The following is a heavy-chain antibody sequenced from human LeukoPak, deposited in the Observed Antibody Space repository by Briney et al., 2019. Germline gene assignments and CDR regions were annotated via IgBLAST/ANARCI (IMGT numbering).Heavy chain of an antibody. J-gene: IGHJ4*02. V-gene: IGHV1-18*01. CDR1: GYTFTSYG. CDR3: AREYYYDSSGYWAGDY. D-gene: IGHD3-22*01. CDR2: ISAYNGNT. Sequence: ASVKVSCKASGYTFTSYGISWVRQAPGQGLEWMGWISAYNGNTNYAQKLQGRVTMTTDTSTSTAYMELRSLRSDDTAVYYCAREYYYDSSGYWAGDYWGQGTLVTVSS.